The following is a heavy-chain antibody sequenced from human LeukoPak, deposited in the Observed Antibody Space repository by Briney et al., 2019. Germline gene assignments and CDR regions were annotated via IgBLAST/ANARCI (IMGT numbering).Heavy chain of an antibody. J-gene: IGHJ4*02. V-gene: IGHV3-53*01. CDR3: AKSAYYDASGYYREYYFDY. D-gene: IGHD3-22*01. Sequence: GGSLRLSCAASGRTGSHNYVSWVRQAPGKGLEWVSAIHTSGDTCYADSVKGRFTISRDKTKNTLYLQMNSLRAEDTAVYYCAKSAYYDASGYYREYYFDYWGQGTLVTVSS. CDR1: GRTGSHNY. CDR2: IHTSGDT.